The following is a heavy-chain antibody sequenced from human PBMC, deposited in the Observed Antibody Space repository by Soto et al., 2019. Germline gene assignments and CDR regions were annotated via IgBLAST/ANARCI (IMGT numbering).Heavy chain of an antibody. D-gene: IGHD3-16*01. CDR1: GFTFDDYA. J-gene: IGHJ4*02. V-gene: IGHV3-9*01. CDR2: ISWNSGSI. CDR3: AKDEYDYIWGR. Sequence: GGSLRLSCAASGFTFDDYAMHWVRQAPGKGLEWVSGISWNSGSIGYADSVKGRFTISRDNAKNSLYLQMNSLRAEDTALYYCAKDEYDYIWGRWGQGTLVTVSS.